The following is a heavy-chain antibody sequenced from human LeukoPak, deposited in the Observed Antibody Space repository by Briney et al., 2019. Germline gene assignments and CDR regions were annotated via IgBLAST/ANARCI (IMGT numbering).Heavy chain of an antibody. D-gene: IGHD3-3*01. CDR2: IYTSGST. CDR3: ARDSGSGVHY. Sequence: PSQTLSLTCTVSGGSISSGSYYWSWIRQPAGKGLEWIGRIYTSGSTNYNPSLKSRVTISVDTSKNQFSLKLGSVTAADTAVYYCARDSGSGVHYWGQGTLVTVSS. J-gene: IGHJ4*02. CDR1: GGSISSGSYY. V-gene: IGHV4-61*02.